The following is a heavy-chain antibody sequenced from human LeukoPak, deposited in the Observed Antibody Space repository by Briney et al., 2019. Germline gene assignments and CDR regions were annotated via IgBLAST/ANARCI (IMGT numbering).Heavy chain of an antibody. D-gene: IGHD3-10*01. Sequence: QAGGSLRLSCAASGFTFSNYWMHWVRQAPGEGLVWVSFINTGGSTTNYADSVKGRFTISRDNAKNALYLQMNSLRAEDTAVYYCAKDLHYGSADYWGQGTLVTVSS. V-gene: IGHV3-74*01. J-gene: IGHJ4*02. CDR1: GFTFSNYW. CDR2: INTGGSTT. CDR3: AKDLHYGSADY.